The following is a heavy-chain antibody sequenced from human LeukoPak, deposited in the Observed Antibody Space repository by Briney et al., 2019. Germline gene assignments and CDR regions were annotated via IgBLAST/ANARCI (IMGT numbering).Heavy chain of an antibody. D-gene: IGHD1-26*01. J-gene: IGHJ4*02. CDR2: VNADGGNT. Sequence: GGSLRLSCAASGFTFDNYRMSWVRQAPGKGLEWVSTVNADGGNTYYADSVKGRYTISRDNSKSTLILQMNSLRVEDTALYYCTKRVKYGGTWDHFADWGQGTLVTVSS. CDR3: TKRVKYGGTWDHFAD. V-gene: IGHV3-23*01. CDR1: GFTFDNYR.